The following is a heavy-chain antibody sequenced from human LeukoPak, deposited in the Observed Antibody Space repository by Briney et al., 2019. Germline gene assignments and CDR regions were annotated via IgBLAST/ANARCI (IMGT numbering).Heavy chain of an antibody. Sequence: GRSLRLSCAASGFTFDDYAMHWVRQAPGKGLEWVSGISWNSGSIGYADSVKGRFTISRDNAKNSLYLQMNSLRAEDTALYYCAKGYSSSAFFDIWGRGTMVTVSS. CDR1: GFTFDDYA. CDR3: AKGYSSSAFFDI. CDR2: ISWNSGSI. V-gene: IGHV3-9*01. J-gene: IGHJ3*02. D-gene: IGHD6-13*01.